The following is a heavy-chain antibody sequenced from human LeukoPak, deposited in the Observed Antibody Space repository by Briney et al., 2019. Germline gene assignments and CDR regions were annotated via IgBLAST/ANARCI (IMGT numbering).Heavy chain of an antibody. D-gene: IGHD5-18*01. CDR3: ARVQRGYSPRVFDY. CDR2: IYYSGST. V-gene: IGHV4-59*01. Sequence: SETLSLTCTVSGGSISSYYWSWIRQPPGKGLVWIGYIYYSGSTNYNSSLKSRVTISVDTSKNQFSLKLSSVTAADTAVYYCARVQRGYSPRVFDYWGQGTLVTVSS. J-gene: IGHJ4*02. CDR1: GGSISSYY.